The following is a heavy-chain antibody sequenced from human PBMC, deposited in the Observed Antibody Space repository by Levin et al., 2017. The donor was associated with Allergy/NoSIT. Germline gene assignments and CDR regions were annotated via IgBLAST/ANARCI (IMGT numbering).Heavy chain of an antibody. Sequence: GGSLRLFCAASGFTISNNYMSWVRQAPGKGLEWVSVIYSDGSTFYADSVKGRFNISRDNSKNALFLQMSSLRTEDTAVYYCALDGTYYYGSGSRFDYWGQGTLVTVSS. D-gene: IGHD3-10*01. J-gene: IGHJ4*02. V-gene: IGHV3-66*01. CDR1: GFTISNNY. CDR2: IYSDGST. CDR3: ALDGTYYYGSGSRFDY.